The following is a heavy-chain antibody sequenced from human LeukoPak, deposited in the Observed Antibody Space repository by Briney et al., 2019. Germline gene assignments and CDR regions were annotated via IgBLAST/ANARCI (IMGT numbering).Heavy chain of an antibody. CDR2: INPNSGGT. CDR3: ARDDGISSNFDY. J-gene: IGHJ4*02. D-gene: IGHD2-2*01. Sequence: ASVKVSCKASGYTFTGYYMHWVRQAPGQGLEWMGWINPNSGGTNYAQKFQGRVTMTRDKSISTAYMELSRLRSDDTAVYYYARDDGISSNFDYWGQGTLVTVSS. V-gene: IGHV1-2*02. CDR1: GYTFTGYY.